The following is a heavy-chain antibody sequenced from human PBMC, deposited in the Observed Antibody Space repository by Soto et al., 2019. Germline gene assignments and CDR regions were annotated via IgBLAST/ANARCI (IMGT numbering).Heavy chain of an antibody. Sequence: GGFLRLSCAASGFTFSSYVMTWVRQAPGKGLEWVSGISGGSDTTYYADSVKGRFAISRDNSKNTLYLQMNSLRAEDTAVYYCARRISNSWAQYDYGGQGTLVTVSS. J-gene: IGHJ4*02. D-gene: IGHD6-13*01. V-gene: IGHV3-23*01. CDR3: ARRISNSWAQYDY. CDR1: GFTFSSYV. CDR2: ISGGSDTT.